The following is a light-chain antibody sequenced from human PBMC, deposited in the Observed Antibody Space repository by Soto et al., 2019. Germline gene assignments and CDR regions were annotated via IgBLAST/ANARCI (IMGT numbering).Light chain of an antibody. CDR1: SSDVGAYNY. CDR2: DVT. CDR3: SSYTSSGYYV. Sequence: QSALTQPASVSGSPGQSIAISCTGTSSDVGAYNYVSWYQQHPGKAPKIMIYDVTNRPSGVSNRFSGSKTGNTASLTISGLQAEDEADYYCSSYTSSGYYVFGTGTKVTVL. J-gene: IGLJ1*01. V-gene: IGLV2-14*01.